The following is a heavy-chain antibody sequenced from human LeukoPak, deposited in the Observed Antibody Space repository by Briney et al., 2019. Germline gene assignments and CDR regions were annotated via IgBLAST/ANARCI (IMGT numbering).Heavy chain of an antibody. CDR3: VVTTRPKRIAAAGPPKYNWFDP. Sequence: SETLSLTCTVSGGSISSSSYYWGWIRQPPGKGLEWIGSIYYSGSTYYNPSLKSRVTISVDTSKNQSSLKLSSVTAADTAVYYCVVTTRPKRIAAAGPPKYNWFDPWGQGTLVTVSS. J-gene: IGHJ5*02. CDR2: IYYSGST. D-gene: IGHD6-13*01. V-gene: IGHV4-39*07. CDR1: GGSISSSSYY.